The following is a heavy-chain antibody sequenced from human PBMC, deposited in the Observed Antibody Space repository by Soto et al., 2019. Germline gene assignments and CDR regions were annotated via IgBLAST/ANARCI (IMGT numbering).Heavy chain of an antibody. J-gene: IGHJ4*02. CDR2: IYYSGST. Sequence: QVQLQESGPGLVKPSQTLSLTCTVSGGSISSGGYYWSWIRQHPGKGLEWIGYIYYSGSTYYNPSLKGRVTISVATSKNRFSLKLSSLTAADTAVYYCAREGGIVGATAADYWGQGTLVTVSS. CDR3: AREGGIVGATAADY. V-gene: IGHV4-31*03. D-gene: IGHD1-26*01. CDR1: GGSISSGGYY.